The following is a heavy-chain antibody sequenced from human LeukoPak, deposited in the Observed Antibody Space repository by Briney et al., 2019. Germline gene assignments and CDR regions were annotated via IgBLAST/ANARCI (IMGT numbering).Heavy chain of an antibody. V-gene: IGHV4-34*01. Sequence: SETLSLTCAVYGGSFSGYYWSWIRQPPGKGLEWIGEINHSGSTNYNPSLKSRVTISVDTSKNQFSLKLSSVTAADTAVYYCARERGRWHSSSWYVYWGQGTLVTVSS. CDR2: INHSGST. CDR1: GGSFSGYY. J-gene: IGHJ4*02. CDR3: ARERGRWHSSSWYVY. D-gene: IGHD6-13*01.